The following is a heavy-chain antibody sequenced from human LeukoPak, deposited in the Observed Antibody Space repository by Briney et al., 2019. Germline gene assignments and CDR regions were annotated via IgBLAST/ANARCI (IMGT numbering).Heavy chain of an antibody. CDR3: AKDFRIGYSAHFDY. D-gene: IGHD2-21*01. CDR1: GFTFRSHA. CDR2: IYENGGTT. J-gene: IGHJ4*02. V-gene: IGHV3-23*01. Sequence: GGSLRLSCVGSGFTFRSHAMSWVRQAPEKGLEFVSGIYENGGTTYYADSMKGRFSISRDNSKNTLYLQMDSLRGEDTAVYYCAKDFRIGYSAHFDYWGQGALVTVSS.